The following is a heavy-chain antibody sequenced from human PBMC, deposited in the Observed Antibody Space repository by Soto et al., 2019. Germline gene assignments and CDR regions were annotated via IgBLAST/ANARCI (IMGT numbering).Heavy chain of an antibody. CDR2: IIPIFGTA. CDR1: GGTFSIYV. Sequence: GASVKVACKASGGTFSIYVISGVRQAPGQGLEWMGGIIPIFGTANYAQKFQGRVTITADESTSTAYMELSSLRSEDTAVYYCARTPVVVTDDAFDIWGQGTMVPVSS. D-gene: IGHD2-21*02. CDR3: ARTPVVVTDDAFDI. V-gene: IGHV1-69*13. J-gene: IGHJ3*02.